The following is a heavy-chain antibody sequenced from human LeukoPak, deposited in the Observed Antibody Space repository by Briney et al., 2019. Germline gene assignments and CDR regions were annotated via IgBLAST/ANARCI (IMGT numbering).Heavy chain of an antibody. CDR3: ARARGDYGDPEHLDY. CDR1: GGSISSGDYY. CDR2: IYYSGST. J-gene: IGHJ4*02. D-gene: IGHD4-17*01. V-gene: IGHV4-31*03. Sequence: SQTLSLTCTVSGGSISSGDYYWSWIRQHPGKGLEWIGYIYYSGSTYYNPSLKSRVTISVDTSKNQFSLKLSSVTAADTAVYYCARARGDYGDPEHLDYWGQGTLVTVSS.